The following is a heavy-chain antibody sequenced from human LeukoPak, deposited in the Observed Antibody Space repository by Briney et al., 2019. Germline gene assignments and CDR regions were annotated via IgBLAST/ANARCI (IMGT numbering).Heavy chain of an antibody. CDR3: ARGTSPIV. J-gene: IGHJ3*01. Sequence: GGSLRLSCAASGFTFSSYEMSWVRQAPEKGLEWVSIIYSGDRTYYADSVKGRFTISRDNAKNSLYLQMNSLRAEDTAVYYCARGTSPIVWGQGTLLTVSS. CDR1: GFTFSSYE. V-gene: IGHV3-48*03. CDR2: IYSGDRT.